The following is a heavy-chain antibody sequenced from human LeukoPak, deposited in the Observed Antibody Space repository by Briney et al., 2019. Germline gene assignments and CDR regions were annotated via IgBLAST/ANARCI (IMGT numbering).Heavy chain of an antibody. D-gene: IGHD3-16*01. J-gene: IGHJ4*02. V-gene: IGHV1-3*01. CDR1: GYTFTSHA. CDR3: ARGGKEDDYYFDY. Sequence: ASVKVSCKASGYTFTSHAMHWVRQAPGQRLEWMGWINAGNGYTKYSQKFQGRVTITRDTSASTAYMELSSLRSEDTAVYYCARGGKEDDYYFDYWGQGTLVTVSS. CDR2: INAGNGYT.